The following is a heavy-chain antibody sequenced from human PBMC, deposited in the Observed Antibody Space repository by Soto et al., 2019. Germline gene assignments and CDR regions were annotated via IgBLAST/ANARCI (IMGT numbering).Heavy chain of an antibody. J-gene: IGHJ3*02. D-gene: IGHD3-3*01. CDR3: ARGPTWDTIFGVVIISSDDAFDI. V-gene: IGHV1-18*04. CDR2: ISAYNGNT. CDR1: GYTFTSYG. Sequence: ASVKVSCKASGYTFTSYGISWVRQAPGQGLEWMGWISAYNGNTNYAQKLQGRVTMTTDTSTSTAYMELRSLRSDDTAVYYCARGPTWDTIFGVVIISSDDAFDIWGQGTMVPVSS.